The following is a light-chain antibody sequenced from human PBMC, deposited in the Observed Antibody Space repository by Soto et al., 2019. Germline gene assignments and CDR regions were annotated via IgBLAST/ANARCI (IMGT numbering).Light chain of an antibody. CDR2: STS. J-gene: IGKJ1*01. Sequence: DIQMTQSPSSLSASVGDRVTITCRASQTIKNYLNWYQQRPGKAPKRLIFSTSSLHSGVPSRFSGSRSGTDFTLTISSLQPEDFATYHCQQSYSTPWTFGQGTKVEIK. CDR3: QQSYSTPWT. CDR1: QTIKNY. V-gene: IGKV1-39*01.